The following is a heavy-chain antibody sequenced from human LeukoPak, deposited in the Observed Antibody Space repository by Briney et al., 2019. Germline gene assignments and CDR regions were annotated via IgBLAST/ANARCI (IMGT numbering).Heavy chain of an antibody. CDR1: GGSTSSYY. J-gene: IGHJ5*02. CDR2: IYYSGST. D-gene: IGHD3-16*01. CDR3: ARFTPQGYGWGGYNRFDP. V-gene: IGHV4-59*01. Sequence: SETLSLTCTVSGGSTSSYYWNWIRQPPGKGLEWIGYIYYSGSTNYNPSLKSRVTISVDTSKNQFSLNLTSVTAADTAVYYCARFTPQGYGWGGYNRFDPWGQGTLVTVSS.